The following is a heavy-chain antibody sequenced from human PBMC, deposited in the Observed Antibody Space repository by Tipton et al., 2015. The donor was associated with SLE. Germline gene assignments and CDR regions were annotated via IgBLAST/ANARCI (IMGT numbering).Heavy chain of an antibody. V-gene: IGHV3-53*05. D-gene: IGHD4-17*01. CDR1: GFTVSSND. CDR3: ARDQSGYGDDYHYGMDV. J-gene: IGHJ6*02. Sequence: SLRLSCAASGFTVSSNDMSWVRQAPGKGLEWVSVIYSSGRTLYADSVKGRFTISRDNSKTTLFLQMNSLRPEDTAVYYCARDQSGYGDDYHYGMDVWGQGTTVTVSS. CDR2: IYSSGRT.